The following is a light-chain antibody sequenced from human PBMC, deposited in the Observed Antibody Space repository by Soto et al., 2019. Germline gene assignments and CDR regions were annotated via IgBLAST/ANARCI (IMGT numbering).Light chain of an antibody. J-gene: IGKJ4*01. V-gene: IGKV1-39*01. CDR2: GAS. Sequence: DIHMTQSPSSLSASVGDRVTITCRASQSISTFLNWYQQKPGKATKLLINGASNLESGVPSTFSGSGSGTDFTLTISSLQPDDFATYYCPQCFSTPLPTFGGGTKLEIK. CDR3: PQCFSTPLPT. CDR1: QSISTF.